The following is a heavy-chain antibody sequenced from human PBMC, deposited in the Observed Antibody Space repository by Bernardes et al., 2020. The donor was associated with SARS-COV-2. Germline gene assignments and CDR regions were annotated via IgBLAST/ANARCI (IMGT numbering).Heavy chain of an antibody. J-gene: IGHJ6*01. Sequence: GGSLRLSCEASGFSFSNYAMHWVRQAPGKGLDWVAVIWYNGSKKYYADSVKGRFTISRDNSQKTLYLQMNSLRVEDTSIYYCARDRGGSEYTSTWYEVYYGMGVWGQGTTVTVTS. V-gene: IGHV3-33*01. CDR3: ARDRGGSEYTSTWYEVYYGMGV. CDR1: GFSFSNYA. D-gene: IGHD6-6*01. CDR2: IWYNGSKK.